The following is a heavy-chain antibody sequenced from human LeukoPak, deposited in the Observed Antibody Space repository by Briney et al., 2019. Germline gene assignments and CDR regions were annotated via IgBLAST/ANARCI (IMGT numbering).Heavy chain of an antibody. Sequence: PGGSLRLSCAASGFTFSSYGMSWVRQAPGKGLEWVSAISGSGGSTYYADSVKGRFTISRDNAKKSLYLQMNSLRDEDTAVYYYARDFFAFGGVIALLDYWGQGTLVTVSS. D-gene: IGHD3-16*02. V-gene: IGHV3-23*01. CDR3: ARDFFAFGGVIALLDY. J-gene: IGHJ4*02. CDR1: GFTFSSYG. CDR2: ISGSGGST.